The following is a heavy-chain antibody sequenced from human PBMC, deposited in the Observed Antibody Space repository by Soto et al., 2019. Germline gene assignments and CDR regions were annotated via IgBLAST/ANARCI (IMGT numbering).Heavy chain of an antibody. D-gene: IGHD2-15*01. CDR1: GYSFPSYW. CDR2: IYPGDSDT. CDR3: ARIPSAYCSGGSCYGGYFDL. V-gene: IGHV5-51*01. Sequence: PGESLKISCKGSGYSFPSYWVAWVRQMPGKGLEWMGVIYPGDSDTRYSPSFQGQVTISADKSISTAYLQWSSLKASDTAMYYCARIPSAYCSGGSCYGGYFDLWGRGTLVTVSS. J-gene: IGHJ2*01.